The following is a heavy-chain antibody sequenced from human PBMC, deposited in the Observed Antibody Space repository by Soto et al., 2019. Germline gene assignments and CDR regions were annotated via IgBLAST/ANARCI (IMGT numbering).Heavy chain of an antibody. V-gene: IGHV4-39*01. CDR2: VSFTGTT. Sequence: SETLCLTYAVSGGSINDNYYYWGWVRQPPGKGLEWIGSVSFTGTTYYSPSLKSRVTISVDTSKNQFSLKLSSVTAADTAVYYCAKGGSGSYSNAFDIWGQGTMVTVSS. CDR3: AKGGSGSYSNAFDI. J-gene: IGHJ3*02. D-gene: IGHD3-10*01. CDR1: GGSINDNYYY.